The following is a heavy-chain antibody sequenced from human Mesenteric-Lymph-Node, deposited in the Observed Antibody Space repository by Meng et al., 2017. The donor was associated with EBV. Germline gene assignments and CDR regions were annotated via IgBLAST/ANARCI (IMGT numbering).Heavy chain of an antibody. CDR1: GGSFSNNY. Sequence: GAGFLHPSVTLFLTCAFDGGSFSNNYWSWIRHPAGEGLEWIGEINHSGSTSYNPSLKSRVTISVDTAKNQFSLKMSSVTAADTAVYYCARLIVGSLSTFDYWGQGALVTVSS. D-gene: IGHD1-26*01. CDR2: INHSGST. V-gene: IGHV4-34*01. CDR3: ARLIVGSLSTFDY. J-gene: IGHJ4*02.